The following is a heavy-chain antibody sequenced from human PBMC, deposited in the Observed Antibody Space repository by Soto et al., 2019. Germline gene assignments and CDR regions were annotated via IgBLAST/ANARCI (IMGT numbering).Heavy chain of an antibody. CDR3: AQALYCGFTY. V-gene: IGHV3-23*01. J-gene: IGHJ4*02. CDR2: ISGSGDST. D-gene: IGHD2-21*01. Sequence: EVRLLESGGGLVQPGGSLRLSCAASGFTFSVYAMSWVRQAPGKGLEWVSGISGSGDSTHYADSVKGRFTVSRDNSICMLYLQANSVRAEGAAISFCAQALYCGFTYWGQGTLVTVSS. CDR1: GFTFSVYA.